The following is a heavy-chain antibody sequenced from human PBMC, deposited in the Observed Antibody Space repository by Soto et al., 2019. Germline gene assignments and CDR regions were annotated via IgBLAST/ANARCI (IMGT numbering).Heavy chain of an antibody. CDR2: ISYDGSNK. J-gene: IGHJ4*02. Sequence: QVQLVESGGGVVQPGRSLRLSCAASGFTFSSYAMHWVHQAPGKGLEWVAVISYDGSNKYYADSVKGRFTISRDNSKNPLYLQMNSLRAEDTAVYYCATDVVDSSGYYSLSYWGQGTLVTVSS. CDR3: ATDVVDSSGYYSLSY. CDR1: GFTFSSYA. V-gene: IGHV3-30-3*01. D-gene: IGHD3-22*01.